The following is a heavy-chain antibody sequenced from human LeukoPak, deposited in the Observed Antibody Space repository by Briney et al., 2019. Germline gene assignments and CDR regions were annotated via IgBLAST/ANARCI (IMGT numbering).Heavy chain of an antibody. Sequence: ASVKVSCKASGYTLTAYYIYWVRQAPGQGLEWMGRINPNSGGTDYAQNFQGRVTMTRDTSISTAYMELSRLRSDDAAVYYCARGYCSGGTCYLVENWLDPWGQGTLVTVSS. CDR3: ARGYCSGGTCYLVENWLDP. CDR2: INPNSGGT. J-gene: IGHJ5*02. V-gene: IGHV1-2*06. D-gene: IGHD2-15*01. CDR1: GYTLTAYY.